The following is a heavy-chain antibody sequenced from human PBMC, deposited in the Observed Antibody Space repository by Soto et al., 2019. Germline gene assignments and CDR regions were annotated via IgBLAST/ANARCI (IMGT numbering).Heavy chain of an antibody. CDR2: IYPGDSDT. V-gene: IGHV5-51*01. CDR3: ARRDSSSWYPAHPDY. Sequence: PGESLKISCKGSGYSFTSYWIGWVRQMPGKGLEWMGIIYPGDSDTRYSPSFQGQVTISADKSISTAYLQWSSLKASDTAMYYCARRDSSSWYPAHPDYWGQGTLVTVSS. D-gene: IGHD6-13*01. J-gene: IGHJ4*02. CDR1: GYSFTSYW.